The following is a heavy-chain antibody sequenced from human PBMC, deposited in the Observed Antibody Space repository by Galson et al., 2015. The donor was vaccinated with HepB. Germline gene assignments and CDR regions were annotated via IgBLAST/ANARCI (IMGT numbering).Heavy chain of an antibody. CDR2: ISSSSSTI. J-gene: IGHJ6*02. Sequence: SLRLSCAASGFTFSSYSMNWVRQAPGKGLEWVSYISSSSSTIYYADSVKGRFTISRDNAENSLYLQMNSLRAEDTAVYYCAREGAWLALYYYYYGMDVWGQGTTVTVSS. CDR3: AREGAWLALYYYYYGMDV. CDR1: GFTFSSYS. V-gene: IGHV3-48*01. D-gene: IGHD6-19*01.